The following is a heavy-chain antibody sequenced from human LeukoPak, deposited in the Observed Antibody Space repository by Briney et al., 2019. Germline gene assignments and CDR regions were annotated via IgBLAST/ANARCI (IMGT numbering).Heavy chain of an antibody. CDR3: ATYRQVLLPFES. D-gene: IGHD2-8*02. CDR1: GFTFSSYW. CDR2: IKQDGSDK. V-gene: IGHV3-7*03. J-gene: IGHJ4*02. Sequence: GGSLRLSCAASGFTFSSYWMTWVRQAPGKGLEWVASIKQDGSDKYYVDSVKGRFTISRDNAKNSLYLQMNSLRAEDTAIYYCATYRQVLLPFESWGQGTLVTVSS.